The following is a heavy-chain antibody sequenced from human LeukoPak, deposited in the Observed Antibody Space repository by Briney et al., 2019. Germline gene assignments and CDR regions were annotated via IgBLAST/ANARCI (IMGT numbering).Heavy chain of an antibody. CDR1: GYTFTSFG. CDR3: ARDRAGSAWYTTFDY. V-gene: IGHV1-18*01. J-gene: IGHJ4*02. D-gene: IGHD6-19*01. CDR2: ISTYNGNT. Sequence: ASVKVSCKASGYTFTSFGISWVRQAPGQGLEWMGLISTYNGNTNYAQKLQGRVTMTTDTSTSRVYMDLRSLRSDDTAVYYCARDRAGSAWYTTFDYWGQGTLVTVSS.